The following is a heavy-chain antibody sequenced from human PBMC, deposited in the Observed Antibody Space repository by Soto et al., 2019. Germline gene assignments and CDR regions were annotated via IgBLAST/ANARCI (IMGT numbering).Heavy chain of an antibody. V-gene: IGHV3-30-3*01. Sequence: GGSLRLSCTASGFVFLNYAFHWVRQAPGKGLEWVAVISFDGSDLFHSDSVKGRFTISRDNSRDTLYLQMSSLRADDTAVYYCARVGNYGDSPYYNYGSDVWGQGTTVTVSS. D-gene: IGHD4-17*01. CDR2: ISFDGSDL. CDR3: ARVGNYGDSPYYNYGSDV. J-gene: IGHJ6*02. CDR1: GFVFLNYA.